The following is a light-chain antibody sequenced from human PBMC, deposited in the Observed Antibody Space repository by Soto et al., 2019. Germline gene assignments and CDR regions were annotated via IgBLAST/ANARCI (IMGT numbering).Light chain of an antibody. CDR3: QQSYSTRPVT. J-gene: IGKJ5*01. CDR1: QSISSY. V-gene: IGKV1-39*01. CDR2: AAS. Sequence: DIQMTQSPSSLSASVGDRVTITCRASQSISSYLNWYQQKPGKAPKLLIYAASSLQSRVPSRFSGSGSGTDFTLTISSLQPEDFATYYCQQSYSTRPVTFGQGTRLEIK.